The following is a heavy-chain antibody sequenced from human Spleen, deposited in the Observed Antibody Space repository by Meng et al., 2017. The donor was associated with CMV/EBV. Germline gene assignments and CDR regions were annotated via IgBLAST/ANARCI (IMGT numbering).Heavy chain of an antibody. V-gene: IGHV4-4*07. J-gene: IGHJ4*02. CDR1: GGSISSYY. D-gene: IGHD6-13*01. CDR3: ARAAAAAGGLNFDY. CDR2: IYTSGST. Sequence: VQLQVSCPGVVTPSLALSCTCSVYGGSISSYYWSWIRQPAGKGLEWIGRIYTSGSTNYNPSLKSRVTMSVDTSKNQFSLKLNSVTAADTAVYYCARAAAAAGGLNFDYWGQGTLVTVPS.